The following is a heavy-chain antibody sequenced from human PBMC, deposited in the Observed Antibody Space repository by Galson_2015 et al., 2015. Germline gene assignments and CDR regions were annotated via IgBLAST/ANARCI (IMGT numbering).Heavy chain of an antibody. Sequence: SLRLSCAASGFTFSSYAMHWVRQAPGKGLEWVAVISYDGSNKYYADSVKGRFTISRDNSKNTLYLRMNSLRAEDTAVYYCAGGPGSVNWGQGTLVTVSS. CDR3: AGGPGSVN. CDR2: ISYDGSNK. D-gene: IGHD4-17*01. J-gene: IGHJ4*02. V-gene: IGHV3-30-3*01. CDR1: GFTFSSYA.